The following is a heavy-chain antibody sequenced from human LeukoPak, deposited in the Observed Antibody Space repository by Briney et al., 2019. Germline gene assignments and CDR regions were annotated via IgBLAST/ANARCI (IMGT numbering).Heavy chain of an antibody. V-gene: IGHV4-4*07. CDR1: GGSMSSYY. CDR3: VRDGVVGATKMDV. Sequence: SETLSLTCTVSGGSMSSYYWSWIRQSAGKGLEWIGRIYTSGSTTYNPSLSSRVTISVDTSKNQFSLRLTSVTAADTAVYFCVRDGVVGATKMDVWAKGPRSPSPQ. D-gene: IGHD1-26*01. CDR2: IYTSGST. J-gene: IGHJ6*04.